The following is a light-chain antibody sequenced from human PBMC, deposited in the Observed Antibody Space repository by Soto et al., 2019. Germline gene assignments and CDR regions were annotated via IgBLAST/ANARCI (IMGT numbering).Light chain of an antibody. CDR3: PQYGTSPPT. CDR2: GAS. Sequence: EIVFTQAPGTLSLSPGERATLSCKASQSVSSNFLAWYQRKPGQAPRLLIYGASYRATDIPHRFSGSGSGTDFTLTITRLEPEDFAVYYCPQYGTSPPTFGQGTKVEI. V-gene: IGKV3-20*01. CDR1: QSVSSNF. J-gene: IGKJ1*01.